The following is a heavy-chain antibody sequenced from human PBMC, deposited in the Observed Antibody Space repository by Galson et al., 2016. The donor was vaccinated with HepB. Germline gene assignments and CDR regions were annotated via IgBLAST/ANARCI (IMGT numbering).Heavy chain of an antibody. V-gene: IGHV4-34*01. J-gene: IGHJ4*02. D-gene: IGHD6-19*01. Sequence: SETLSLTCAVYGGPFSGNYWSWIRQSPGKGPEWIGEVNHSGSTHYNPSLRSRVTISVDTSKKQFSLKLRSVTAADTAVYYCARYTEKPAYNTGWFSGLSKGPFDDWGQGTLVTVSS. CDR2: VNHSGST. CDR1: GGPFSGNY. CDR3: ARYTEKPAYNTGWFSGLSKGPFDD.